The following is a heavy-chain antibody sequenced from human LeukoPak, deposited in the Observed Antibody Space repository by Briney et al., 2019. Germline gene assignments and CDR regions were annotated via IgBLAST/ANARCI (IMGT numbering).Heavy chain of an antibody. Sequence: PSETLSLTCTVSGGSISSYYWSWIRQPPGKGLEWIGYIYHSGNTYYNPSLKSRVTISIHNSKNQFSLKVNSVTAADTAVYYCARDRNYYDSSGPPYYYSALDVWGQGTTGTVSS. D-gene: IGHD3-22*01. CDR1: GGSISSYY. CDR3: ARDRNYYDSSGPPYYYSALDV. V-gene: IGHV4-59*01. J-gene: IGHJ6*02. CDR2: IYHSGNT.